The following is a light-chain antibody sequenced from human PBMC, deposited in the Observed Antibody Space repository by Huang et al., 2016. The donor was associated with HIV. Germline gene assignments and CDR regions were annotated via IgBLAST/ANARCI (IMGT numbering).Light chain of an antibody. CDR1: QSISTY. CDR2: AAS. CDR3: QQSYSTPRT. V-gene: IGKV1-39*01. J-gene: IGKJ1*01. Sequence: DIQMTQSPSSLSGSVGDRVTITCRASQSISTYLHRYQQKPGKAPKLLIYAASSLQSGVPARFSGSGSGTDFSLTISSLQPEDFATYHCQQSYSTPRTFGQGTKVEIK.